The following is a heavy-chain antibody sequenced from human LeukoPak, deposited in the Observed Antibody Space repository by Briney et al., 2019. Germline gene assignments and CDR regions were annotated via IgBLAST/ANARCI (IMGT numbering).Heavy chain of an antibody. Sequence: GGSLRLSCAASGFTFSSYAMSWVRQAPGKGLEWVSSISGSGNRTYYADSVKGRFTISRDNSKNTLFLQMNSLRAEDTAVYYCAKNLYCGGGSCYPSALGMDVWGQGTTVTVSS. CDR1: GFTFSSYA. V-gene: IGHV3-23*01. CDR3: AKNLYCGGGSCYPSALGMDV. CDR2: ISGSGNRT. D-gene: IGHD2-15*01. J-gene: IGHJ6*02.